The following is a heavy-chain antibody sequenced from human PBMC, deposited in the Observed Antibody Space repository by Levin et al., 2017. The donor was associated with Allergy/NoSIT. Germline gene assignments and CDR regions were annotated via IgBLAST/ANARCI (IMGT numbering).Heavy chain of an antibody. CDR2: ISSSSSYT. Sequence: GGSLRLSCAASGFTFSDYYMSWIRQAPGKGLEWVSYISSSSSYTNYADSVKGRFTISRDNAKNSLYLQMNSLRAEDTAVYYCARGEVVIAIHLDYWGQGTLVTVSS. CDR1: GFTFSDYY. V-gene: IGHV3-11*05. J-gene: IGHJ4*02. D-gene: IGHD2-21*01. CDR3: ARGEVVIAIHLDY.